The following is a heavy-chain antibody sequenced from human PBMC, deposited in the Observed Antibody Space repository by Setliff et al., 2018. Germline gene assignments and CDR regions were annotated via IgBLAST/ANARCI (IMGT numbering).Heavy chain of an antibody. J-gene: IGHJ3*02. D-gene: IGHD5-12*01. CDR3: ARDWPWMATIFDAFDI. Sequence: PGESLKISCAASGFTVSSNYMSWVRQAPGKGLEWVSAISGSGGSTYYADSVKGRFTISRDNSKNTLYLQMNSLRAEDTAVYYCARDWPWMATIFDAFDIWGQGTMVTVSS. CDR1: GFTVSSNY. CDR2: ISGSGGST. V-gene: IGHV3-23*01.